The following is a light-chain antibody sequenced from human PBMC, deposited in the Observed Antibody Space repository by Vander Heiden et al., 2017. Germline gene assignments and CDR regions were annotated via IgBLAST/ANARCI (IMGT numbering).Light chain of an antibody. J-gene: IGLJ2*01. Sequence: SYELTQPNSVSVSPGQTASITCSGDKLGDKYACWYQQKPGQSPVLVIYQDSKRPSGIPERFSGSNSGNTATLTISGTQAMDEADYYCQAWDSSSVVFGGGTKLTVL. CDR1: KLGDKY. V-gene: IGLV3-1*01. CDR2: QDS. CDR3: QAWDSSSVV.